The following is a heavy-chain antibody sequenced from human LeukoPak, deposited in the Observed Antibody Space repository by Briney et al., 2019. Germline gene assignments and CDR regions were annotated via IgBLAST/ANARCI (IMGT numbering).Heavy chain of an antibody. D-gene: IGHD2-15*01. Sequence: GGSVRLSCAASGFTFSSYWMSWVRQAPGKGLEWVANIKQDGSEKYYVDSVKGRFTISRDNAKNSLYLQMNSLRAEDTAVYYCARAPYCIGGSCRFDYWGQGTLVTVSS. J-gene: IGHJ4*02. CDR1: GFTFSSYW. V-gene: IGHV3-7*03. CDR2: IKQDGSEK. CDR3: ARAPYCIGGSCRFDY.